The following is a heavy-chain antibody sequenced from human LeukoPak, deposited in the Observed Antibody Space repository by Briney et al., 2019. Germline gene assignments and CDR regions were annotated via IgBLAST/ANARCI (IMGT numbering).Heavy chain of an antibody. J-gene: IGHJ3*02. CDR3: ARSSGDYLTFDI. CDR1: GFTFSSYS. Sequence: GGSLRLSCAASGFTFSSYSMNWVRQAPGKGLEWVSSISSSSSYIYYADSVKGRFTISRDNAKNTLYFQMNSLRAEDTAVYYCARSSGDYLTFDIWGQGTMVTVSS. D-gene: IGHD1-26*01. CDR2: ISSSSSYI. V-gene: IGHV3-21*04.